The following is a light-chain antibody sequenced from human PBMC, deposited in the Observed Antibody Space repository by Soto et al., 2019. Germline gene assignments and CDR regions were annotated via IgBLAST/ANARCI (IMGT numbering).Light chain of an antibody. CDR3: QHRGKWPRT. Sequence: EIVLTQSPATLSLSPGERATLSCRASQSVSSYLAWYQHKPGQAPRLLIYDASNRATDIPARFSGSGSGTDFTLTISSLESEDFAVYYCQHRGKWPRTFRQGTKLEIK. CDR2: DAS. CDR1: QSVSSY. J-gene: IGKJ2*01. V-gene: IGKV3-11*01.